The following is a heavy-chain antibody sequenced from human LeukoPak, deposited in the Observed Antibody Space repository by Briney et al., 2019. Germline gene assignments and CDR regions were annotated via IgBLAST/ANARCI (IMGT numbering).Heavy chain of an antibody. D-gene: IGHD2-15*01. CDR1: GFTFSSNG. J-gene: IGHJ4*02. CDR2: ISYDEKTQ. V-gene: IGHV3-30*18. CDR3: AKEYCGGGRCNDDFFDY. Sequence: PGRSLRLSCAASGFTFSSNGMHWVRQAPGKGLEWVAVISYDEKTQYYADSVKGRFTISRDNSKDTLYLQMNSLRAEDTAVYYCAKEYCGGGRCNDDFFDYWGQGTLVTVSS.